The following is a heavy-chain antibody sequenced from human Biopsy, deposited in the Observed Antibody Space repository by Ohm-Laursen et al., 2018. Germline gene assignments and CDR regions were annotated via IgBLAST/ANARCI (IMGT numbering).Heavy chain of an antibody. CDR3: ARGDYFDSNGYFWFDP. V-gene: IGHV4-31*01. CDR1: GFSFSDYH. D-gene: IGHD3-22*01. J-gene: IGHJ5*02. Sequence: LRLSCTASGFSFSDYHMRWIRQRPGKGLEWIGYIFNSANTYYNPSLKNLITISGDTSKNQFSLKLNSVTAADTAVYYCARGDYFDSNGYFWFDPWGQGTLVTVSS. CDR2: IFNSANT.